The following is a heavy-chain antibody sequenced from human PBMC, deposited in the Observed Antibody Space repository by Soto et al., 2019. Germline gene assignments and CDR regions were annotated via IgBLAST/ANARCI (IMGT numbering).Heavy chain of an antibody. Sequence: GGSLRLSCAASGFTFSSYAMSWVRQAPGKWLEWVSAIGGSGTSTYFADSVKGRFTISRDNSKNTLYLQMHSLRAEDTAVYYCAKTPHVVVEASTWYYFDYWGQGTLVTVSS. CDR2: IGGSGTST. J-gene: IGHJ4*02. D-gene: IGHD2-15*01. V-gene: IGHV3-23*01. CDR1: GFTFSSYA. CDR3: AKTPHVVVEASTWYYFDY.